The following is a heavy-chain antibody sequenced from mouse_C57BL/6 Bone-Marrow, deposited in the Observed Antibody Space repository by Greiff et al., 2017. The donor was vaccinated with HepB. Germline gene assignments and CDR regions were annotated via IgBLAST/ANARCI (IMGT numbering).Heavy chain of an antibody. V-gene: IGHV1-59*01. CDR2: IDPSDSYT. J-gene: IGHJ3*01. CDR1: GYTFTSYW. CDR3: AREGEFAY. Sequence: QVQLQQPGAELVRPGTSVKLSCKASGYTFTSYWMHWVKQRPGQGLEWIGVIDPSDSYTNYNQKFKGKATLPVDTSSSTAYMQLSSLTSEDSAVYYCAREGEFAYWGQGTRVTVSA.